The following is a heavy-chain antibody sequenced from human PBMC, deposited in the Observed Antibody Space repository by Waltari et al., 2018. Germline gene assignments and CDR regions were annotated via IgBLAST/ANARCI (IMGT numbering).Heavy chain of an antibody. D-gene: IGHD6-19*01. V-gene: IGHV1-69*13. CDR3: ARGYGLPSSGWYPD. CDR2: IIPIFGPP. CDR1: GGTFSSYA. J-gene: IGHJ4*02. Sequence: QVQLVPSGAEVKKPGSSVRVSCKASGGTFSSYAISWVRQAPGQGLEWMGGIIPIFGPPTYAQKFQVRVTITADEATRTAYMELSRLRSEDTAVYYCARGYGLPSSGWYPDWCQGTLVTVSA.